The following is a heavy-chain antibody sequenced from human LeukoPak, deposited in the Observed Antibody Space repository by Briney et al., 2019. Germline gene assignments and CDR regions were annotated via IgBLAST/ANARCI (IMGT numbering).Heavy chain of an antibody. D-gene: IGHD1-7*01. V-gene: IGHV4-4*07. CDR2: IYNSGST. CDR3: ARETGTYAGFDY. Sequence: SETLSLTSTVSGGSISSYYWSWMRQPAGKGLEWIGRIYNSGSTNYNPSLKSRVTMSVDTSKNQFSLKLSSVTAADTAVYYCARETGTYAGFDYWGQGTLVTVSS. J-gene: IGHJ4*02. CDR1: GGSISSYY.